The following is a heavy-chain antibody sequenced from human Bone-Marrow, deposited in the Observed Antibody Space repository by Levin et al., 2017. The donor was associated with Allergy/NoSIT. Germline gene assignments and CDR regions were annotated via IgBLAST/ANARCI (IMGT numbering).Heavy chain of an antibody. CDR3: TTSAVVLPTDVEFDC. Sequence: PGESLKISCAASGFTVTNAWINWVRQAPGKGLEWVGRVRAKSAGGTTDYAAPVKGRFTISRDDSNNSLYLQMNSLKTEDTAVYYCTTSAVVLPTDVEFDCWGQGTLVTVSS. CDR2: VRAKSAGGTT. D-gene: IGHD2-2*01. J-gene: IGHJ4*02. V-gene: IGHV3-15*01. CDR1: GFTVTNAW.